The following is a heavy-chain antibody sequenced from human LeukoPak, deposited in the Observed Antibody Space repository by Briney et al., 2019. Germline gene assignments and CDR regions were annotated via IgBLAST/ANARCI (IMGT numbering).Heavy chain of an antibody. Sequence: ASVKVSCKASGGTFSSYAISWVRQAPGQGLEWMGWINPNSGGTKYAQKFQGRVTMTRDTSISTAYLELSRLTSDDTAVYYCARVLDYGDYTPGYWGQGTLVTVSS. J-gene: IGHJ4*02. CDR3: ARVLDYGDYTPGY. V-gene: IGHV1-2*02. CDR1: GGTFSSYA. CDR2: INPNSGGT. D-gene: IGHD4-17*01.